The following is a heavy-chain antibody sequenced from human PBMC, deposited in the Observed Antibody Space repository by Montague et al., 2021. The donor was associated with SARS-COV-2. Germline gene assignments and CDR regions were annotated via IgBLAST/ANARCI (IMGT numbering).Heavy chain of an antibody. D-gene: IGHD4-11*01. CDR3: VRVTHPRSAWPYYMDV. Sequence: SEILSLTCTVSGDSISSSSYYWGWIRQPPGKGLEWIGSINNRGNTYNNPSLRSRVSISVDTSKNQFSLNVRSVTAADTGLFYCVRVTHPRSAWPYYMDVWGKGTTVTVS. CDR1: GDSISSSSYY. CDR2: INNRGNT. V-gene: IGHV4-39*01. J-gene: IGHJ6*03.